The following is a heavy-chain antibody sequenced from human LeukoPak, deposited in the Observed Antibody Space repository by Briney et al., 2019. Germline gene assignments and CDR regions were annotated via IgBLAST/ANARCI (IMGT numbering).Heavy chain of an antibody. CDR1: GGSFSGYY. J-gene: IGHJ4*02. Sequence: SETLSLTCAVYGGSFSGYYWSWIRQPPGKGLEWSGEINHSGSTNYNPSLKSRVTISVDTSKNQFSLKLSSVTAADTAVYYCARGRGSLLWFGELFARKYYFDYWGQGTLVTVSS. CDR3: ARGRGSLLWFGELFARKYYFDY. D-gene: IGHD3-10*01. CDR2: INHSGST. V-gene: IGHV4-34*01.